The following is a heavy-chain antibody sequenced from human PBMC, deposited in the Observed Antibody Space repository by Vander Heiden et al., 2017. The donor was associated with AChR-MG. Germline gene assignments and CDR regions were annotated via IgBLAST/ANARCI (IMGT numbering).Heavy chain of an antibody. CDR1: GFTFDDYA. CDR3: ARTLAVAAYFDY. D-gene: IGHD6-19*01. J-gene: IGHJ4*02. Sequence: EVQLVESGGGLVQPGRSLRLSCAAAGFTFDDYAMHWVRQAPWKGLEWVSGISWNSGSIGYADSVKGRFTISRDNAKNSLYLQMNSLRAEDTALYYCARTLAVAAYFDYWGQGTLVTVSS. CDR2: ISWNSGSI. V-gene: IGHV3-9*01.